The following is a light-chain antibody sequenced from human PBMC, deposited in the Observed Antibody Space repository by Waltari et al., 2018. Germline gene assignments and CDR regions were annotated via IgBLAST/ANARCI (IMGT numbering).Light chain of an antibody. CDR2: WAS. CDR3: QQYANTPRT. CDR1: QSVLYSPNNKNY. J-gene: IGKJ1*01. V-gene: IGKV4-1*01. Sequence: DIVITQSPDSLAGSLGERATVNCKSSQSVLYSPNNKNYLAWYQQKPGQPPKLLIYWASTRESGVPDRFSGSGSGTDFTLTISSLQAEDVAVYYCQQYANTPRTFGQGTTVEIK.